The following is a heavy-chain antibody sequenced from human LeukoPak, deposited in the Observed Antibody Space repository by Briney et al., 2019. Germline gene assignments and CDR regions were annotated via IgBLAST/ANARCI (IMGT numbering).Heavy chain of an antibody. CDR3: ARLRYGGYDFDY. CDR1: GGSFSGYY. V-gene: IGHV4-34*01. Sequence: SETLSLTCAVYGGSFSGYYWSWIRQPPGKGLEWIGEINHSGSTNYNPSLKSRVTISVDTSKNQFSLKLSSVTAADTAVYYCARLRYGGYDFDYWGQGTLVTVSS. J-gene: IGHJ4*02. CDR2: INHSGST. D-gene: IGHD5-12*01.